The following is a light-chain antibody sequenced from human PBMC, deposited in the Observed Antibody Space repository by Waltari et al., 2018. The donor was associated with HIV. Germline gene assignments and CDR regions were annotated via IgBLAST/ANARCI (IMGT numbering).Light chain of an antibody. CDR2: DVG. CDR1: SSDVGGYDY. CDR3: SSYTSSITLV. J-gene: IGLJ2*01. V-gene: IGLV2-14*03. Sequence: YALTQPASVSGSPGQSITISCTGTSSDVGGYDYFSWYQQHPDKAPKLMIYDVGNRPSGVSVRFSGSKSGNTASLAISGLQAEDEADYYCSSYTSSITLVFGGGTKLTVL.